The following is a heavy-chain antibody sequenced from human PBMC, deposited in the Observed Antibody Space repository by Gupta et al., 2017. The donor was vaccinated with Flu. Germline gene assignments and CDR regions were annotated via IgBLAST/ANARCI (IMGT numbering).Heavy chain of an antibody. V-gene: IGHV3-33*01. CDR3: ARDYTTSWTPGV. CDR2: IWFDGSDK. D-gene: IGHD2-2*01. J-gene: IGHJ4*02. CDR1: GVTFSKYG. Sequence: QVQLVESGGGVAQTGGYLRLSCAASGVTFSKYGMHWVRQAPGKGLEWVAAIWFDGSDKNCADSVKGRCTISRDNSMNTLSLQRNSLRPEDTAVYYCARDYTTSWTPGVWGKGTLVTVYS.